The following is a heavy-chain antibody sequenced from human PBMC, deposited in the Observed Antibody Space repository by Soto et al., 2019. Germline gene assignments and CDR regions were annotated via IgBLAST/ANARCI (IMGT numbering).Heavy chain of an antibody. CDR3: ARGGVATITQYFQH. J-gene: IGHJ1*01. D-gene: IGHD5-12*01. CDR2: INPNSGGT. CDR1: GYTYTGYY. Sequence: ASVKVYCKASGYTYTGYYMHWVRQAHGQGLEWMGWINPNSGGTNYAQKFQGWVTMTRDTSISTAYMELSRLRSDDTAVYYCARGGVATITQYFQHCGQGTLVTVSS. V-gene: IGHV1-2*04.